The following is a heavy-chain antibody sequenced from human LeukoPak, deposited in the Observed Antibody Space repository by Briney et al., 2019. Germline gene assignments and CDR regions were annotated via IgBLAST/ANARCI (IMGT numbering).Heavy chain of an antibody. CDR1: GFTFSSSA. CDR3: AKDQGSGSYYPAEYFQH. D-gene: IGHD1-26*01. Sequence: GGSLRLSCTASGFTFSSSAMSWVRQAPGRRLEWVSGITDSGDTTYYADSVKGRFPISRDNSKNTLYLQMNSLRAEDTAVYYCAKDQGSGSYYPAEYFQHWGQGTLVTVSS. V-gene: IGHV3-23*01. CDR2: ITDSGDTT. J-gene: IGHJ1*01.